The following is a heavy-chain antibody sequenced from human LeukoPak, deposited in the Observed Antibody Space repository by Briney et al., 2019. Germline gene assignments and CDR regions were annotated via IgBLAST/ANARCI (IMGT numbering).Heavy chain of an antibody. Sequence: GGSLRLSCAASGFTFSHYAMTWVRQAPGKGLVWLSTISGSGDDTYYADSVKGRFTISRDNSKSTLYLQMNSLRVADTAVYYCAQEDSEGGPNWFDPWGQGALVTVSS. CDR3: AQEDSEGGPNWFDP. J-gene: IGHJ5*02. D-gene: IGHD1-14*01. CDR1: GFTFSHYA. CDR2: ISGSGDDT. V-gene: IGHV3-23*01.